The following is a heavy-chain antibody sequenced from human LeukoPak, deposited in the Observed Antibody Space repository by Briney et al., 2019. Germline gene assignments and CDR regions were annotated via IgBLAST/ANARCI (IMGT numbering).Heavy chain of an antibody. D-gene: IGHD5-12*01. CDR3: ARAPLARVATGYYFDY. V-gene: IGHV4-30-2*01. CDR2: IYHSGST. Sequence: PSQTLSLTCTVSGGSISSGGYYWSWIRQPPGKGLEWIGYIYHSGSTYYNPSLKSRVTISVDRSKNQFTLKLSSVTAADTAVYYCARAPLARVATGYYFDYWGQGTLVTVSS. J-gene: IGHJ4*02. CDR1: GGSISSGGYY.